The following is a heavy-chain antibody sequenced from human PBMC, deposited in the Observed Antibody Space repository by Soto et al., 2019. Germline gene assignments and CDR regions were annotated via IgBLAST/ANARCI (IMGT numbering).Heavy chain of an antibody. J-gene: IGHJ4*02. CDR3: ARGVHYDSSGYYYFY. D-gene: IGHD3-22*01. CDR1: GCTFSSYA. V-gene: IGHV1-69*01. Sequence: QVQLVQSGAEVKKPGSSVKVSCKASGCTFSSYAIDWVRQAPGQGLEWMGGIIPLFGTANYAQKFQGKITITADESTSTVYMELRSLRSEDTAVYYCARGVHYDSSGYYYFYWGQGTLVTVSS. CDR2: IIPLFGTA.